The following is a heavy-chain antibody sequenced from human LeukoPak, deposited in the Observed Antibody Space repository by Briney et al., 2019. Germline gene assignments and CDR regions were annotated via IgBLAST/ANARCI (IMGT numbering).Heavy chain of an antibody. CDR2: IYPGDSDT. D-gene: IGHD1-26*01. J-gene: IGHJ4*02. Sequence: GESLKISCKGSGYSFTSYGIGWVRQMPGKGLEWIGIIYPGDSDTRYSPSFQGQVTISADKSISTAYLQWSSLKASDTAMYYCARQGYSGSYPYGEWGQGTLVTVSS. V-gene: IGHV5-51*01. CDR1: GYSFTSYG. CDR3: ARQGYSGSYPYGE.